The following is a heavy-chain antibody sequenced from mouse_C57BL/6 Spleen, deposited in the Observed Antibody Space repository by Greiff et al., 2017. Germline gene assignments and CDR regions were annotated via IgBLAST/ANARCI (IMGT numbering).Heavy chain of an antibody. CDR2: ISSGSSTI. CDR1: GFTFSDYG. D-gene: IGHD2-1*01. V-gene: IGHV5-17*01. Sequence: DVMLVESGGGLVKPGGSLKLSCAASGFTFSDYGMHWVRQAPEKGLEWVAYISSGSSTIYYADTVKGRFTISRDNAKNTLFLQMTSLRSEDTAMYYCARRDYGNYVDAMDYWGQGTSVTVSS. J-gene: IGHJ4*01. CDR3: ARRDYGNYVDAMDY.